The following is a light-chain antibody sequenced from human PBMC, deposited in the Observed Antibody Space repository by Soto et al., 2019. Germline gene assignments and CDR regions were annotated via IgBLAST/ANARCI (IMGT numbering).Light chain of an antibody. J-gene: IGKJ3*01. CDR1: PAISNY. CDR3: QQYNSYPLFT. Sequence: DIPMTQSPSSLSASVGDRVTVTCRASPAISNYLAWFQQKPGIAPKSLIYAASGLQSGVPSKFSGSGSGTDLTLTTSSLQPEDFATYYCQQYNSYPLFTFGPGTKVDIK. CDR2: AAS. V-gene: IGKV1-16*02.